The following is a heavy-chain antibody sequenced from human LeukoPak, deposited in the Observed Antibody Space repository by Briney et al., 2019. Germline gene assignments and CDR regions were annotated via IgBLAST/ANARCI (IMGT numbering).Heavy chain of an antibody. Sequence: SETLSLTCTVSGVSISSYYRSWIRQPPGKGLEWIGYIYYSGRANYKTSLKSRVTISVDTSKNKFSLKLSSVTAADTAVYYCARDVAPGGSYNHLNTYEHWGQGTLVTVSS. CDR1: GVSISSYY. V-gene: IGHV4-59*01. CDR3: ARDVAPGGSYNHLNTYEH. CDR2: IYYSGRA. D-gene: IGHD1-26*01. J-gene: IGHJ1*01.